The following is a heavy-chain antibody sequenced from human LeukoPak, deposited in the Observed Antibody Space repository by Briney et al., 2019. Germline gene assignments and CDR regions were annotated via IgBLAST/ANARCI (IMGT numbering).Heavy chain of an antibody. Sequence: KPSETLSLTCTVSGGSISSYYWSWIRQPPGKGLEWIGEINHSGSTNYNPSLKSRVTISVDTSKNQFSLKLSSVTAADTAVYYCARQRGYDLRRRYYFDYWGQGTLVTVSS. CDR3: ARQRGYDLRRRYYFDY. V-gene: IGHV4-34*01. J-gene: IGHJ4*02. CDR2: INHSGST. D-gene: IGHD5-12*01. CDR1: GGSISSYY.